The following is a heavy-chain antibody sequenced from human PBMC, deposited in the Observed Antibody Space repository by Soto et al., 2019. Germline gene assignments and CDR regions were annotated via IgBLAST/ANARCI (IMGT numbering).Heavy chain of an antibody. Sequence: SETLSLTCTVSGGSISSSSYYWGWIRQPPGKGLEWIGSIYYSGGTYYNPSLKSRVTISVDTSKNQFSLKLSSVTAADTAVYYCASLWFGESNTLFDYWGQGTLVTVSS. CDR1: GGSISSSSYY. CDR3: ASLWFGESNTLFDY. J-gene: IGHJ4*02. CDR2: IYYSGGT. V-gene: IGHV4-39*01. D-gene: IGHD3-10*01.